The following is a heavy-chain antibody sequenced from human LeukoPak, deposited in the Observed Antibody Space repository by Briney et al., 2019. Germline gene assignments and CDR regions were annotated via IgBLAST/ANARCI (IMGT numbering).Heavy chain of an antibody. J-gene: IGHJ5*02. Sequence: GASVKVSCKASGGTFSSYAISWVRQAPGQGLEWMGGIIPIFGTANYAQKFQGRVTITTDESTSTAYMELSSLRSEDTAVYHCARTPLYYGSGSYKFDPWGQGTLVTVSS. V-gene: IGHV1-69*05. CDR2: IIPIFGTA. CDR3: ARTPLYYGSGSYKFDP. D-gene: IGHD3-10*01. CDR1: GGTFSSYA.